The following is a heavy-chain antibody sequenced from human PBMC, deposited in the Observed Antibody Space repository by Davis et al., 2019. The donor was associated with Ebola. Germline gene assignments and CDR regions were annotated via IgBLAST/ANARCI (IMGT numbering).Heavy chain of an antibody. Sequence: ASVKVSCKVSGYTLTELSMHWVRQAPGKGLEWMGGFDPEDGETIYAQKFQGRVTMTRDTSTSTVYMELSSLRSEDTAVYYCARDRLDYGGNPDAFDIWGQGTMVTVSS. CDR3: ARDRLDYGGNPDAFDI. J-gene: IGHJ3*02. CDR1: GYTLTELS. V-gene: IGHV1-24*01. CDR2: FDPEDGET. D-gene: IGHD4-23*01.